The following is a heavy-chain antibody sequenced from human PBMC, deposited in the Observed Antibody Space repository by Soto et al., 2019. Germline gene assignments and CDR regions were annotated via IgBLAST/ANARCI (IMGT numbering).Heavy chain of an antibody. V-gene: IGHV3-66*01. D-gene: IGHD6-13*01. J-gene: IGHJ6*03. Sequence: PGGSLRLSCAASGFTVSSNYMSWVRQAPGKGLEWVSVIYSGGSTYYADSVKGRFTISRDNSKNTLYLQMNSLRAEDTAVYYCARDPSRIAAAGTSYYYMHVWGKGTTVTVSS. CDR1: GFTVSSNY. CDR3: ARDPSRIAAAGTSYYYMHV. CDR2: IYSGGST.